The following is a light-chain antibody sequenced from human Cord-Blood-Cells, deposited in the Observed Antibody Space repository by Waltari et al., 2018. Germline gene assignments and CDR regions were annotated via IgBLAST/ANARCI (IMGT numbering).Light chain of an antibody. CDR3: QQSYSTLPYT. J-gene: IGKJ2*01. V-gene: IGKV1-39*01. CDR1: QSISSY. Sequence: DIQMPQSPSSLSASVGDRVTITCRASQSISSYLNWYQQKQGKAPKLLIYAASSLQSGVPSRFSGSGSVTDFTLTISSLQPEDFATYYCQQSYSTLPYTFGQGTKLEIK. CDR2: AAS.